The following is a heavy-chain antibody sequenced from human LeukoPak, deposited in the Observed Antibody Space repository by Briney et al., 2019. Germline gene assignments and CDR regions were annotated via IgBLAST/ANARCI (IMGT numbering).Heavy chain of an antibody. D-gene: IGHD1-26*01. CDR2: ISSSSSTI. V-gene: IGHV3-48*01. CDR1: GFTFSSYS. CDR3: ASLVGARRGYY. Sequence: GGSLRLSCAASGFTFSSYSMNWVRQAPGKGLEWVSYISSSSSTIYYADSVKGRFTISRDNAKNSLYLQMNSLRAEDTAVYYCASLVGARRGYYWGQGTLVTVSS. J-gene: IGHJ4*02.